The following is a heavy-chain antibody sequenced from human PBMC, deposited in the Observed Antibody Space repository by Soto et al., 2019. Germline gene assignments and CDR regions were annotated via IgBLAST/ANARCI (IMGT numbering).Heavy chain of an antibody. Sequence: PGGSLRLSCEVSGFTFDNYAMNWVRRAPGKGLEWVSSISNIGGQTYYADSVKGRFTISRDMSKKTVHLRMNNLRADDTGVYFCAKEMWGWGYDIFGVDISFDHWGQGTPVTVSS. CDR3: AKEMWGWGYDIFGVDISFDH. V-gene: IGHV3-23*01. J-gene: IGHJ4*02. CDR2: ISNIGGQT. D-gene: IGHD3-9*01. CDR1: GFTFDNYA.